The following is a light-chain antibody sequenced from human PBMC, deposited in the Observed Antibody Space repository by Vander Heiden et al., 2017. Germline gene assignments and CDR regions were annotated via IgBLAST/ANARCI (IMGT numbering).Light chain of an antibody. V-gene: IGKV3-20*01. J-gene: IGKJ1*01. CDR1: QGLPSNY. CDR3: QQYGKSPT. Sequence: IVLTQSPGTLSLSPGERATLSCRASQGLPSNYLAWYQQKPGQAPRLLIYGASTRATGIPGRFTGGGSETDFTLTITRLEPEDFAVYYCQQYGKSPTFGQGTKVEIK. CDR2: GAS.